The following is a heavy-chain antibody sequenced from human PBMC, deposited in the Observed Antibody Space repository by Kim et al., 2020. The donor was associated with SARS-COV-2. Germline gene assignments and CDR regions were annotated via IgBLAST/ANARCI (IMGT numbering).Heavy chain of an antibody. CDR1: SYSISSGYY. J-gene: IGHJ4*02. CDR2: IYHSGST. V-gene: IGHV4-38-2*02. Sequence: SETLSLTCTVSSYSISSGYYWGWIRQPPGKGLEWIGNIYHSGSTYYNPSLKSRVTISVDTSKNQFSLKLSSVTAADTAVYYCARDWNFYDSSGYYYRYFDYWGQGILVTVSS. CDR3: ARDWNFYDSSGYYYRYFDY. D-gene: IGHD3-22*01.